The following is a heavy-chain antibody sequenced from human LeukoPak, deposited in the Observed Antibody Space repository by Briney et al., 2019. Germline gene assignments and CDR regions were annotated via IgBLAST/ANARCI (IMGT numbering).Heavy chain of an antibody. V-gene: IGHV3-9*01. CDR2: ISWNSGSI. J-gene: IGHJ3*02. CDR1: GFTFDDYA. D-gene: IGHD6-6*01. Sequence: GGSLRLSCAASGFTFDDYAMHWVRQAPGKGLEWVPGISWNSGSIGYADSVKGRFTISRDNAKNSLYLQMNSLRAEDTALYYCAKDLSSSEDAFDIWGQGTMVTVSS. CDR3: AKDLSSSEDAFDI.